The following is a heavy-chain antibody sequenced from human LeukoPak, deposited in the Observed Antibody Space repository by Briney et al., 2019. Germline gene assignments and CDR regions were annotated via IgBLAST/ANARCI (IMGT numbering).Heavy chain of an antibody. V-gene: IGHV3-21*01. D-gene: IGHD2-2*01. J-gene: IGHJ5*02. CDR1: GFTLSSYS. CDR3: ARGPILPAAIIWFDP. Sequence: SGGSLRLSCAASGFTLSSYSMNWVRQAPGKGLEWVSSISSSSSYIYYADSVKGRFTISRDNAKNSLYLQMNSLRAEDTAVYYCARGPILPAAIIWFDPWGQGTLVTVSS. CDR2: ISSSSSYI.